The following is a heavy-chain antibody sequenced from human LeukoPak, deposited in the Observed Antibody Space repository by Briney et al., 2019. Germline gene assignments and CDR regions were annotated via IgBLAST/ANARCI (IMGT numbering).Heavy chain of an antibody. CDR1: GGTFSSYT. D-gene: IGHD1-26*01. J-gene: IGHJ4*02. CDR3: ARDSGRGGSYGTYYFDY. Sequence: ASVKVSCKASGGTFSSYTISWVRQAPGQGREWMGRSIPILGIANYAQKFQGRVTITADKSTSTAYMELSSLRSEDTAVYYCARDSGRGGSYGTYYFDYWGQGTLVTVSS. CDR2: SIPILGIA. V-gene: IGHV1-69*04.